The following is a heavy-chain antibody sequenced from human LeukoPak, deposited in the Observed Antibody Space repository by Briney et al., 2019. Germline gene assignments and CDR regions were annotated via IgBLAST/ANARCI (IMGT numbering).Heavy chain of an antibody. V-gene: IGHV3-21*01. CDR3: ARDHSSGYYFSY. D-gene: IGHD3-22*01. CDR2: ISSSSGYI. CDR1: GFTFSSYS. J-gene: IGHJ4*02. Sequence: GGSLRLSCAASGFTFSSYSMNWVRQAPGKGLEWVSSISSSSGYIYYADSVKGRFTISRDNAKNSLYLQMNSLRAEDTAVYYCARDHSSGYYFSYWGQGTLVTASS.